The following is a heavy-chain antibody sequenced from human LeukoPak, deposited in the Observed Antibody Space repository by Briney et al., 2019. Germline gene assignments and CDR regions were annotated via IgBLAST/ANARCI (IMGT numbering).Heavy chain of an antibody. J-gene: IGHJ5*02. D-gene: IGHD3-9*01. CDR3: ARHPKEYDILTGYYSSWFDP. V-gene: IGHV4-59*08. Sequence: SETLSLTCTVSGGSISNYYWSWLRQPPGKGLEWIGYIYFSGTTNINPSLKSRVTISVDTSKNQFSLKLSSVTAADTAVYYCARHPKEYDILTGYYSSWFDPWGQGTLVTVSS. CDR1: GGSISNYY. CDR2: IYFSGTT.